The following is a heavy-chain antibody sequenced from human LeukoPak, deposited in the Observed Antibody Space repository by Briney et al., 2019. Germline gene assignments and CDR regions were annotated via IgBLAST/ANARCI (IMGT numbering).Heavy chain of an antibody. CDR2: INPNSGGT. V-gene: IGHV1-2*02. D-gene: IGHD3-22*01. J-gene: IGHJ4*02. CDR3: ARGSYDSSGYYYDY. CDR1: GYTFTGYY. Sequence: WASVKVSCKASGYTFTGYYMHWVRQAPGQGLEWMGWINPNSGGTNYAQKFQGRVTMTRDTSISTAYMELSRLRSDDTAVYYCARGSYDSSGYYYDYWGQGTLVTISS.